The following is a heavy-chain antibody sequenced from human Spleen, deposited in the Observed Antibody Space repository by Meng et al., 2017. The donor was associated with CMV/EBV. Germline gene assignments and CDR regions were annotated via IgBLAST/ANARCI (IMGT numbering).Heavy chain of an antibody. CDR3: ARDNNWGPDY. D-gene: IGHD7-27*01. V-gene: IGHV1-2*02. CDR2: IHPHRGDT. Sequence: ASVKVSCKASGYTFTSYEINWVRQAPGQGLEWMGWIHPHRGDTNYAQQFQGRVTLTRDTSINTGYMELTRLTSDDTAVYYCARDNNWGPDYWGQGTLVTVSS. CDR1: GYTFTSYE. J-gene: IGHJ4*02.